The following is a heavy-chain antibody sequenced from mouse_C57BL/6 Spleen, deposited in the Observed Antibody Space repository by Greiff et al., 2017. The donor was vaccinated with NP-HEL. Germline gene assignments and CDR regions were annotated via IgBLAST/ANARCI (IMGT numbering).Heavy chain of an antibody. J-gene: IGHJ1*03. V-gene: IGHV5-9-1*02. CDR2: ISSGGDYI. Sequence: EVKLMESGEGLVKPGGSLKLSCAASGFTFSSYAMSWVRQTPEKRLEWVAYISSGGDYIYYADTVKGRFTISRDNARNTLYLQMSSLKSEDTAMYYCTRAGWDEGWYFDVWGTGTTVTVSS. CDR1: GFTFSSYA. CDR3: TRAGWDEGWYFDV. D-gene: IGHD4-1*01.